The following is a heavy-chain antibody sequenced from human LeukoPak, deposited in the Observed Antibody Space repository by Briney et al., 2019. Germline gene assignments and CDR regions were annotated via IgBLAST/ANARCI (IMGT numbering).Heavy chain of an antibody. J-gene: IGHJ4*02. D-gene: IGHD1-26*01. CDR1: GYTFTGYY. CDR3: VKGSLGGFVDY. V-gene: IGHV1-2*02. CDR2: INPNSGGT. Sequence: ASVKVFCKASGYTFTGYYMHWVRQAAGQGLEWMGWINPNSGGTNYAQKFQGRVTMTRDTSISTAYMELSRLRSDDTAVYYCVKGSLGGFVDYWGQGTLVTVSS.